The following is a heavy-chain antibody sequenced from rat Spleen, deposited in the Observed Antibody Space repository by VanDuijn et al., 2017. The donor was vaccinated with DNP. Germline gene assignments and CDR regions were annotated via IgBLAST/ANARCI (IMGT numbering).Heavy chain of an antibody. CDR3: AKIGGY. J-gene: IGHJ2*01. V-gene: IGHV5-31*01. Sequence: EVQLVESGGGPVQPGRSLKLSCVASGFIFSTYWMTWIRQAPGRGLEWVASITNTGDNTYYSDSVKGRFTISRDNAKSSIYLQMDSLRSEDTSTYYCAKIGGYWGQGVMVTVSS. D-gene: IGHD4-3*01. CDR2: ITNTGDNT. CDR1: GFIFSTYW.